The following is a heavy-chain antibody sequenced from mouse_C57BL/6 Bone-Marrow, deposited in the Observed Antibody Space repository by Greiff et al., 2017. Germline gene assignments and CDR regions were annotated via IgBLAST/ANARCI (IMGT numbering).Heavy chain of an antibody. CDR2: INPNYGTT. Sequence: VQLQQSAPELVKPGASVKLSCKASGYSFTDYNMNWVKQSNGKSLEWIGVINPNYGTTSYNQKFKGKATLTVDQSSRTAYMQLNSLTSEDSAVYYCARGYDYDYAMDYWGQGTSVTVTS. CDR1: GYSFTDYN. V-gene: IGHV1-39*01. D-gene: IGHD2-4*01. J-gene: IGHJ4*01. CDR3: ARGYDYDYAMDY.